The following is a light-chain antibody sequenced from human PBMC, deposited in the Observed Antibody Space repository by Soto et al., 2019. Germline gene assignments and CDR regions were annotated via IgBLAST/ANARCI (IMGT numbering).Light chain of an antibody. V-gene: IGKV3-15*01. CDR3: QQYNNWPLT. J-gene: IGKJ4*01. CDR2: GAS. CDR1: QSVSSN. Sequence: EIVMTQSPATLSVSPGERATLSCMASQSVSSNLAWYQQKPGQAPRLPIYGASTRATGIPARFSGSGSGTEFTLTISSLQSEDFAVYYCQQYNNWPLTFGGGTKVDIK.